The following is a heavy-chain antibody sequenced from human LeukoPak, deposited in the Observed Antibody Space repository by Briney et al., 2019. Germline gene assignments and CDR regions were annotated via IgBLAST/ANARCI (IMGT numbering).Heavy chain of an antibody. CDR2: INPSGGST. CDR3: ASSRGSGSYGFGMDV. D-gene: IGHD3-10*01. CDR1: GYTFTSYY. Sequence: ASVKVSCKASGYTFTSYYMHWVRQAPGQGLEWMGQINPSGGSTSYAQKFQGRVTMTRDTSTSTVYMELSSLRSEDTAVYYCASSRGSGSYGFGMDVWGKGTTVTVSS. V-gene: IGHV1-46*01. J-gene: IGHJ6*04.